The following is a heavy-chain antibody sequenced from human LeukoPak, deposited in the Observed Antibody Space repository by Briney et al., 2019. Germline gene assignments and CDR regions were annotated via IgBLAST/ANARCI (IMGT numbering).Heavy chain of an antibody. CDR3: AKVRERQWLYYFDY. Sequence: GGSLRLSCAASGFTFSSYAMSWVRQAPEKGLEWVSSISGSGGSKWFADSVKGRFTISRDNSENTLYLQMNSLRAEDTAVYYCAKVRERQWLYYFDYWGQGTLVTVSS. CDR2: ISGSGGSK. D-gene: IGHD6-19*01. V-gene: IGHV3-23*01. CDR1: GFTFSSYA. J-gene: IGHJ4*02.